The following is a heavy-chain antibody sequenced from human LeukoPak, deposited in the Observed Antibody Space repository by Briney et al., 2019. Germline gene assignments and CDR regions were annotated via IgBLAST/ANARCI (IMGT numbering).Heavy chain of an antibody. V-gene: IGHV1-69*04. Sequence: APVKVSCKASGGTFSTYAISWVRQAPGQGLEWVGRIVPILGTANYAQNFQGRVTITADRSTTTAYMELSSLRSEDTAVYYCARVPQGSSWPYYFDYWGQGTLVTVSS. J-gene: IGHJ4*02. CDR1: GGTFSTYA. CDR3: ARVPQGSSWPYYFDY. D-gene: IGHD6-13*01. CDR2: IVPILGTA.